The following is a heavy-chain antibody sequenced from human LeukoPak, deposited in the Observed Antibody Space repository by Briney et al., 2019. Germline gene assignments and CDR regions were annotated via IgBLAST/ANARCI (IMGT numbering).Heavy chain of an antibody. V-gene: IGHV1-18*01. D-gene: IGHD3-22*01. CDR2: ISAYNGNT. Sequence: ASVKVSCKASGYTFTSYGISWVRQAPGQGLEWMGWISAYNGNTNYAQKLQGRVTMTTDTSTSTAYMELRSLRSDDTAVYYCARDKLGYYDSSLPFDYWGQGTLVTVSS. CDR3: ARDKLGYYDSSLPFDY. CDR1: GYTFTSYG. J-gene: IGHJ4*02.